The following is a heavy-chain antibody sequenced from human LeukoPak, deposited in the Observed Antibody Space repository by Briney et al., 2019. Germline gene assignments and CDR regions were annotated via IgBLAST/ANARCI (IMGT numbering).Heavy chain of an antibody. D-gene: IGHD5-24*01. Sequence: SQTLSLTCAVSGGSISSGGYSWSWIRQPPGKGLEWIGYINHSGSTNYNPSLKSRVTISVDTSKNQFSLKLSSVTAADTAVYYCAREGERWLHRDNWFDPWGQGTLVTVSS. J-gene: IGHJ5*02. V-gene: IGHV4-30-2*01. CDR1: GGSISSGGYS. CDR2: INHSGST. CDR3: AREGERWLHRDNWFDP.